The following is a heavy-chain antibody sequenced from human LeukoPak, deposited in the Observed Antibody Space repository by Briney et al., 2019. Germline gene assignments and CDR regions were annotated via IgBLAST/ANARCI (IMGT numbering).Heavy chain of an antibody. CDR1: GGSISSYY. D-gene: IGHD6-19*01. J-gene: IGHJ5*02. V-gene: IGHV4-59*01. CDR2: IYYTGST. Sequence: SETLSLTCTVSGGSISSYYWSWIRQPPGKGLEWIGYIYYTGSTNYNPSLKSRATISVDTSKNQFSLKLSSVTAADTAVYYCASHSVAGSHQFDPWGQGTLVTVSS. CDR3: ASHSVAGSHQFDP.